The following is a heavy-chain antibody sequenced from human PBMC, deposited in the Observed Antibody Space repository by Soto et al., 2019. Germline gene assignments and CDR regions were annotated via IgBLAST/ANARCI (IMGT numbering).Heavy chain of an antibody. V-gene: IGHV1-3*01. CDR1: GDTFTGYD. CDR2: INAGNGNT. D-gene: IGHD6-19*01. CDR3: ARAVAVPADFDY. Sequence: ASVKVSCKASGDTFTGYDFHWVRQAPGQRLEWMGWINAGNGNTKYSQKFQGRVTITRDTSASTAYMELSSLRSEDTAVYYCARAVAVPADFDYWGQGTLVTVSS. J-gene: IGHJ4*02.